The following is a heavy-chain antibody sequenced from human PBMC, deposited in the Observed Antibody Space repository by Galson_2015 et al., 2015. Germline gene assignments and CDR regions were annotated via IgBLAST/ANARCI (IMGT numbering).Heavy chain of an antibody. CDR2: IGTAGDT. CDR1: GFTFSSYD. V-gene: IGHV3-13*04. J-gene: IGHJ2*01. CDR3: ARGGPNYDFWTDWYFDL. Sequence: SLRLSCAASGFTFSSYDMHWVRQATGKGLEWVSAIGTAGDTYYPGSVKGRFTISRENAKNSLCLQMNSLRAGDTAVYYCARGGPNYDFWTDWYFDLWGRGTLVTVSS. D-gene: IGHD3/OR15-3a*01.